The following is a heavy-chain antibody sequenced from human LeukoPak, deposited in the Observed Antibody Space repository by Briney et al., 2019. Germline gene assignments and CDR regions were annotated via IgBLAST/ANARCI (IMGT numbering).Heavy chain of an antibody. J-gene: IGHJ4*02. Sequence: PGTLSLTCGVSGGSITITNYWTWVRQPPGKGLEWIGEVNLQGSTNYNPSLMGRVAIPVDTSENHISLQLTSVTAADTAVYYCAREGGPYRPLDYSGQGTLVTVSS. CDR3: AREGGPYRPLDY. V-gene: IGHV4-4*03. CDR1: GGSITITNY. CDR2: VNLQGST.